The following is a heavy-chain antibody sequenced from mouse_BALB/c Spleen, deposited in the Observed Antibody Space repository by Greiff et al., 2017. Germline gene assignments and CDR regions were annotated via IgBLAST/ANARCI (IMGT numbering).Heavy chain of an antibody. J-gene: IGHJ4*01. CDR2: IWSGRST. CDR1: GFSLTSYG. Sequence: QVKLKESGPGLVQPSQRLSITCTVSGFSLTSYGVHWVRQSPGKGLEWLGVIWSGRSTDCNAAFISRLSISKDNSKSQVFFKMNSLQADDTAIYYCARDRYGTRGYAMDYWGQGTSVTVSS. D-gene: IGHD1-2*01. V-gene: IGHV2-4-1*01. CDR3: ARDRYGTRGYAMDY.